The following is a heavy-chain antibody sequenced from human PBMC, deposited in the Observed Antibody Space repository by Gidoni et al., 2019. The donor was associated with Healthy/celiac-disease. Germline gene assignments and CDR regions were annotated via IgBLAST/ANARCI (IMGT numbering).Heavy chain of an antibody. V-gene: IGHV1-18*01. CDR1: GYTFTSYG. J-gene: IGHJ6*02. D-gene: IGHD6-19*01. CDR2: ISAYNGNT. Sequence: QVQLVQSGAEVKKPGASVKVSCKASGYTFTSYGISWVRQAPGQGLEWMGWISAYNGNTNYAQKLQGRVTMTTDTSTSTAYMELRSLRSDDTAVYYCALGWAVAGTEDYYYYGMDVWGQGTTVTVSS. CDR3: ALGWAVAGTEDYYYYGMDV.